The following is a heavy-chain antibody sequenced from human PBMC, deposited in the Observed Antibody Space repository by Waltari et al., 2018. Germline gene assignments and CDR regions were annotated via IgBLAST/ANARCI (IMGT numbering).Heavy chain of an antibody. V-gene: IGHV1-2*02. CDR2: INPNSGGT. CDR1: GYTFTGYY. J-gene: IGHJ6*02. Sequence: QVQLVQSGAEVKKPGASVKVSCTASGYTFTGYYMHWVRQAPGQGLEWMGWINPNSGGTNYAQKFQGRVTMTRDTSISTAYMELSRLRSDDTAVYYCASGNCSSTSCYYYYYGMDVWGQGTTVTVSS. CDR3: ASGNCSSTSCYYYYYGMDV. D-gene: IGHD2-2*01.